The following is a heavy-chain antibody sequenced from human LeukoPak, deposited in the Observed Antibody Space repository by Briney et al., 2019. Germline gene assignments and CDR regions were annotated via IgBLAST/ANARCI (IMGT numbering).Heavy chain of an antibody. CDR1: GGTFSSYA. CDR3: AAVCSSTSSSRVSGYDYEFDY. Sequence: SVKVSCKASGGTFSSYAISWVRQAPGQGLEWMGGIIPIFGTANYAQKFQGRVTITTDESTSTAYMELRSLRSEDTAVYYCAAVCSSTSSSRVSGYDYEFDYWGQGTLVTVSS. CDR2: IIPIFGTA. D-gene: IGHD2-2*01. J-gene: IGHJ4*02. V-gene: IGHV1-69*05.